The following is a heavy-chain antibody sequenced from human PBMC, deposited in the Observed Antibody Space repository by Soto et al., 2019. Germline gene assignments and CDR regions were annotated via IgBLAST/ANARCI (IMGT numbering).Heavy chain of an antibody. Sequence: QAQLEQSGAEVKKPGASVKVSCKSSGYTFSTSGISWVRQAPGHGLEWMGWISTYNGDANYAQRFQGRVTMTTDTSTSTTFMELRSLRSDDTAVYYCAREGPRPYYYYGMDVRGQGTTVTVSS. CDR3: AREGPRPYYYYGMDV. D-gene: IGHD6-6*01. J-gene: IGHJ6*02. CDR2: ISTYNGDA. V-gene: IGHV1-18*01. CDR1: GYTFSTSG.